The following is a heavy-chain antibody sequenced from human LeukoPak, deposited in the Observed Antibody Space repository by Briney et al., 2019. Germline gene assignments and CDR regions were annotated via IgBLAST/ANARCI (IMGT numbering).Heavy chain of an antibody. J-gene: IGHJ5*02. CDR1: GGSISSYY. D-gene: IGHD3-16*01. Sequence: TSETLSLTCTVSGGSISSYYWSWIRQPPGKGLEWIGYIYYSGSTNYNPSLESRVTISVDTSKNQFSLKLSSVTAADTAVYYCARKDYPTGWFDPWGQGTLVTVSS. CDR2: IYYSGST. V-gene: IGHV4-59*08. CDR3: ARKDYPTGWFDP.